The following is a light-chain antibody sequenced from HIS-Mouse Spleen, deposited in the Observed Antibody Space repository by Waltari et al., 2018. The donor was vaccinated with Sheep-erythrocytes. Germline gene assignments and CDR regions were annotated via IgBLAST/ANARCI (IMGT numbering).Light chain of an antibody. CDR2: LGS. Sequence: DIVMTQSPLSLPVTPGEPASISCRSSQSLLHSNGYNYLDWYLQKPGQSPQLLIYLGSNRASGVPDRLSGSGSGTDFTLKISRVEAEDVGVYYCQQFNNYPRTFGQGTKVEIK. J-gene: IGKJ1*01. V-gene: IGKV2-28*01. CDR1: QSLLHSNGYNY. CDR3: QQFNNYPRT.